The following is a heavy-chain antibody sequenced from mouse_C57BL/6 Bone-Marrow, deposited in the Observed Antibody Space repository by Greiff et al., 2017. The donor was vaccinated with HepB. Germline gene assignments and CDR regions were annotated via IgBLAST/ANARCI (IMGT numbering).Heavy chain of an antibody. CDR2: IYPRSGNT. CDR1: GYTFTSYG. CDR3: ARRIL. Sequence: QVQLKQSGAELARPGASVKLSCKASGYTFTSYGISWVKQRTGQGLEWIGEIYPRSGNTYYNEKFKGKATLTADKSSSTAYMELRSLTSEDSAVYYCARRILWGQGTSVPVSS. J-gene: IGHJ4*01. V-gene: IGHV1-81*01.